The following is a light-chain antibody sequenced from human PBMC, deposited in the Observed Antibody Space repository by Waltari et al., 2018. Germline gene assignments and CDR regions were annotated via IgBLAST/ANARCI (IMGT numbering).Light chain of an antibody. J-gene: IGKJ1*01. CDR2: WAS. CDR3: QQYYSTPWT. CDR1: QSVLYSSNNKNY. Sequence: DIVMTQSPDSLAVSLGERATINCKSSQSVLYSSNNKNYLAWYQQKPGQPPKLLIYWASNRESGVPDRISGIGSVTDFTLTISSLQAEDLAVYYCQQYYSTPWTFGQGTKVEIK. V-gene: IGKV4-1*01.